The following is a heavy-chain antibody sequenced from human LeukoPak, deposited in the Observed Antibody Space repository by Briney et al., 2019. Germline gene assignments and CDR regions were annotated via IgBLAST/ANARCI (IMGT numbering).Heavy chain of an antibody. Sequence: QTGGSLRLSCAASGFTFDDYAMHWVRQAPGKGLEWVSGISWNSGSIGYADSVKGRFTISRDNAKNSLYLQMNSLRAEDTALYYCVTDIVVVPAALGQHWGQGTLVTVSS. CDR1: GFTFDDYA. J-gene: IGHJ1*01. CDR3: VTDIVVVPAALGQH. D-gene: IGHD2-2*01. CDR2: ISWNSGSI. V-gene: IGHV3-9*01.